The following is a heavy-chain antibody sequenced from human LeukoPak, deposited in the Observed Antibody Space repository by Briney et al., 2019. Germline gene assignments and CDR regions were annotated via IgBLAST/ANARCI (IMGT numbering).Heavy chain of an antibody. J-gene: IGHJ4*02. D-gene: IGHD3-16*02. CDR2: ISGSVSST. Sequence: GGSLRLSCAASGFTFSSYAMSWVRQAPGKGLEWVSAISGSVSSTYYADSVKGRFTISRDNSKNTLYLQMNSLRAEDTAVYYCARATDYDYVWGSYRYYFDHRGQGTLVTVSS. CDR3: ARATDYDYVWGSYRYYFDH. CDR1: GFTFSSYA. V-gene: IGHV3-23*01.